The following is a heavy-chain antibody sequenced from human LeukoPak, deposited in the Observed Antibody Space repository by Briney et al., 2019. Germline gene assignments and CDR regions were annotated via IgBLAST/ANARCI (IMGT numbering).Heavy chain of an antibody. V-gene: IGHV3-23*01. D-gene: IGHD4-17*01. Sequence: GGSLRLSCAASGFTFSSYAMSRVRQAPGKGLEWVSAISGSGGSTYYADSVKGRFTISRDNSKNTLYLQMNSLRAEDTAVYYCAKDDHYGDYLGLFDYWGQGTLVTVSS. CDR2: ISGSGGST. CDR3: AKDDHYGDYLGLFDY. J-gene: IGHJ4*02. CDR1: GFTFSSYA.